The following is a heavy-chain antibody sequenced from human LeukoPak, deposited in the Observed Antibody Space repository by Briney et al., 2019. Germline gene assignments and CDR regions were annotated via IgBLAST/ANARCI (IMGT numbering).Heavy chain of an antibody. CDR1: GGSISSGGYY. V-gene: IGHV4-31*03. D-gene: IGHD7-27*01. Sequence: PSETLSLTCTVSGGSISSGGYYWSWIRQHPGKGLEWIGYIYYSGSTYYNPSLKSRVTISVDTSKNQFSLKLSSVTAADTAIYYCTRMNWGTNWFDPWGQGTLVTVSS. CDR3: TRMNWGTNWFDP. CDR2: IYYSGST. J-gene: IGHJ5*02.